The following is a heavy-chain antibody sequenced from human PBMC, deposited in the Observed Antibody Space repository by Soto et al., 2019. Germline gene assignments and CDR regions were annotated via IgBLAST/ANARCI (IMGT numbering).Heavy chain of an antibody. J-gene: IGHJ5*02. D-gene: IGHD2-15*01. CDR1: GGTFSSYA. Sequence: QVQLVQSGAEVKKPGSSVKVSCKASGGTFSSYAISWVRQAPGQGLEWMGGIIPIFGTANYAQKFQGRVTITADESTSTADMELSSLRSEDTAVYYCARLGCSGGSCYAAWFDPWGQGTLVTVSS. V-gene: IGHV1-69*12. CDR2: IIPIFGTA. CDR3: ARLGCSGGSCYAAWFDP.